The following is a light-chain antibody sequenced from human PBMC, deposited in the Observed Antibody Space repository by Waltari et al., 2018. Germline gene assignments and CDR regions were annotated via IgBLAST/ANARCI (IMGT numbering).Light chain of an antibody. V-gene: IGKV3-20*01. J-gene: IGKJ2*01. CDR2: GAS. CDR1: QSLSSSY. Sequence: EIVLTQSPDTLSLSPGDRTALSCRASQSLSSSYLARYQQKPGQAPRPLISGASSRATGIPDRFSGSGSETDFTLTISRLEPEDFAVYYCQQYDSTPYTFGQGTKLEIK. CDR3: QQYDSTPYT.